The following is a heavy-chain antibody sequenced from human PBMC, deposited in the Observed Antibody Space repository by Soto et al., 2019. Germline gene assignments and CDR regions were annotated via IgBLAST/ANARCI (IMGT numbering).Heavy chain of an antibody. Sequence: QVQLVQSGPEVKKPGASVRVSYMTSGYAFTSYGVNWVRQAPGQGLEWMGWIAPHSGRTTYLPKFQGRVTITADAATNTAYMELGSLSSDDTGIYFCARAATGSYHSAYWGQGTVVTVSS. J-gene: IGHJ4*02. V-gene: IGHV1-18*04. D-gene: IGHD3-10*01. CDR2: IAPHSGRT. CDR3: ARAATGSYHSAY. CDR1: GYAFTSYG.